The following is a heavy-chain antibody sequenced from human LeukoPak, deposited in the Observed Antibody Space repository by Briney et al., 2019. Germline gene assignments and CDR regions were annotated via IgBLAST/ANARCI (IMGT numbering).Heavy chain of an antibody. CDR2: SSSGGDST. Sequence: PGGSLRLSCIASGFNIRTYAMAWVRQAPGKGLEWVSASSSGGDSTYYADSGKGRFTISRDNSKSTLYLQISSLRAEDTAIYYCAKDARPRTIAAPATTLGHWGQGTLVSVSS. CDR1: GFNIRTYA. CDR3: AKDARPRTIAAPATTLGH. J-gene: IGHJ4*02. D-gene: IGHD6-13*01. V-gene: IGHV3-23*01.